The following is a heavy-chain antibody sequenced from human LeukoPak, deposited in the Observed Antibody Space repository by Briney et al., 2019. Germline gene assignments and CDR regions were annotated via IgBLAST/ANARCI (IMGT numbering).Heavy chain of an antibody. Sequence: SETLSLTCAVYGGSFSGYYWSWIRQPPGKGLEWIGSIYHSGSTYYNPPLKSRVTISVDTSKNQYSLKHSLASAADPAVYYCARAPKGITMKVSPVFDMGGQGTMVTVPS. CDR1: GGSFSGYY. J-gene: IGHJ3*02. V-gene: IGHV4-34*01. CDR3: ARAPKGITMKVSPVFDM. CDR2: IYHSGST. D-gene: IGHD3-22*01.